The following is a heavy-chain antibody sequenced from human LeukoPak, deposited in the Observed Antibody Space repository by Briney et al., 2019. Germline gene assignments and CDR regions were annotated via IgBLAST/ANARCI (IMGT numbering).Heavy chain of an antibody. CDR1: GFTFSNYW. CDR2: INQDGGAK. V-gene: IGHV3-7*01. D-gene: IGHD3-3*02. CDR3: ATDSFSISSISLPGADAFDI. Sequence: GGSLRLSCGASGFTFSNYWMTWVRQAPGKGLEWVANINQDGGAKYYVGSVKGRFAISRDNAKNSLYLQMNSLRVDDTAVYHCATDSFSISSISLPGADAFDIWGQGTMVTVSS. J-gene: IGHJ3*02.